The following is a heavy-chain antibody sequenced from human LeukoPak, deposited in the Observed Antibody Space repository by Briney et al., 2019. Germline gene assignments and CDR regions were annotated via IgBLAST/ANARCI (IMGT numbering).Heavy chain of an antibody. CDR1: GGTFSSYA. Sequence: ASVKVSCKASGGTFSSYAISWVRQAPGQGLEWMGWMNPNSGNTGYAQKFQGRVTITRNTSISTAYMELSSLRSEDTAVYYCATEMTTVTHGAFDIWGQGTMVTVSS. CDR3: ATEMTTVTHGAFDI. V-gene: IGHV1-8*03. CDR2: MNPNSGNT. J-gene: IGHJ3*02. D-gene: IGHD4-11*01.